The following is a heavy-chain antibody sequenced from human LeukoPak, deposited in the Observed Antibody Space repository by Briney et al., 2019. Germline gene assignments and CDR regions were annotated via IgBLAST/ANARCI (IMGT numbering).Heavy chain of an antibody. CDR3: ARGGCSSTSCKRGDWFDP. CDR1: GGSFSGYY. D-gene: IGHD2-2*01. Sequence: PSETLSLTCAVYGGSFSGYYWSWIRQPPGKGLEWIGEINHSGSTNYNPSLKSRVTISVDTSKNQFSLKLSSVTAADTAAYYCARGGCSSTSCKRGDWFDPWGQGTLVTVSS. CDR2: INHSGST. V-gene: IGHV4-34*01. J-gene: IGHJ5*02.